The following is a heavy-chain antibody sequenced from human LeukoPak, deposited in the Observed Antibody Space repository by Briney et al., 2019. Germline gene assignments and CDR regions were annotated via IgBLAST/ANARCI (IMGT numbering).Heavy chain of an antibody. V-gene: IGHV4-4*07. J-gene: IGHJ4*02. CDR1: GGSISSYY. D-gene: IGHD3-22*01. CDR2: IYSTGST. CDR3: AGHYYDSSGYYGY. Sequence: SETLSLTCTVSGGSISSYYWSWIRQPAGKGLEWIGRIYSTGSTNYNPSLKSRVTMSVDTSKNQFSLKLSSVTAADTAVYYCAGHYYDSSGYYGYWGQGTLVTVSS.